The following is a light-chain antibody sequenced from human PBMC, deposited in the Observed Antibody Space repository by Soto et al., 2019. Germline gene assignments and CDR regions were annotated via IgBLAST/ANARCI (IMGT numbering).Light chain of an antibody. CDR2: AAS. CDR3: QHYRNWPPIT. J-gene: IGKJ5*01. CDR1: QSVSSSH. V-gene: IGKV3-20*01. Sequence: EIVLTQSPGTLSLSPGERATLSCRASQSVSSSHLAWYQHKPGQAPRLLIYAASSRATGSPDRFSGGGSGTDFTLTISRLEPEDFAVYYCQHYRNWPPITFGQGTRLENK.